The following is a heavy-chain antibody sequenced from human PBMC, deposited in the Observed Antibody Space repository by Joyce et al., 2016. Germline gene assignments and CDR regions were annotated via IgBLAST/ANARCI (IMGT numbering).Heavy chain of an antibody. V-gene: IGHV3-21*02. CDR3: ARGGLVYDYSMDV. J-gene: IGHJ6*02. CDR2: IMGYRRFI. Sequence: EVQLVESGGGLVKPGGSLKISCAASGFMFSNSSMSWFRQARWKGLAGVSAIMGYRRFIFHADSGRGRFTVSRDNAENSLYLQMKSLRVEDTAVYFCARGGLVYDYSMDVWGQGTTVIVSS. D-gene: IGHD2-21*01. CDR1: GFMFSNSS.